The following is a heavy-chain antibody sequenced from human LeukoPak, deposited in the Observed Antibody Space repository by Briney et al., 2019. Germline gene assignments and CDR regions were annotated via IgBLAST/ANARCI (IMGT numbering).Heavy chain of an antibody. CDR1: GYTFTDYY. V-gene: IGHV1-2*02. Sequence: ASVKVSCKASGYTFTDYYMHWVRHAPGQGLEWMGWINPNSGGTEYAQKFQGRVTMTRDTSISTAYMELSRLTYDDTAVYYCAGLPRYNWNEPLDYWGQGTLVTVSS. J-gene: IGHJ4*02. CDR3: AGLPRYNWNEPLDY. D-gene: IGHD1-20*01. CDR2: INPNSGGT.